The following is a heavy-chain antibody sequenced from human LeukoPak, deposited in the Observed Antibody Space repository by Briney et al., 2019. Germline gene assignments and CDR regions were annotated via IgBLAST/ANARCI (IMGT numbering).Heavy chain of an antibody. Sequence: PSETLSLTCAVYGGSFSGYYWSWLRQPPGKGLEWIGEINDSGSTNYNPPLKSRVTISVDTSKNQFSLKLSSVTAADTAVYYCARGRVHYDSSGYYYSGNYYMDVWGKGTTVTVSS. V-gene: IGHV4-34*01. D-gene: IGHD3-22*01. J-gene: IGHJ6*03. CDR3: ARGRVHYDSSGYYYSGNYYMDV. CDR1: GGSFSGYY. CDR2: INDSGST.